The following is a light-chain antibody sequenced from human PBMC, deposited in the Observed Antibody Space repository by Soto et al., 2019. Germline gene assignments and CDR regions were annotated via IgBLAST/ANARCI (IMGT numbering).Light chain of an antibody. J-gene: IGKJ2*01. V-gene: IGKV3-15*01. CDR2: GAS. CDR3: PQYGGSPST. CDR1: QSVSSD. Sequence: EIVMTQSPATLSVSPGERATLSCRASQSVSSDLAWYEQKPGQAPRLLIYGASTRATGIPARFSGSGSGTEFTLTTSRLEPEDFAVYYCPQYGGSPSTFGQGTKLEIK.